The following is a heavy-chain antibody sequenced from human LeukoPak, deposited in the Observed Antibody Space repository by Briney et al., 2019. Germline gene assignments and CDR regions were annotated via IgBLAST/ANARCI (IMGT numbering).Heavy chain of an antibody. Sequence: GGSLRLSCAASGFTFSSYSMNWDRQAPGKGLEWVSSISSSSSYIYYADSVKGRFTISRDNAKNSLYLQMNSLRAEDTAVYYCARGWFGELSFFDYWGQGTLVTVSS. CDR3: ARGWFGELSFFDY. CDR2: ISSSSSYI. CDR1: GFTFSSYS. V-gene: IGHV3-21*01. J-gene: IGHJ4*02. D-gene: IGHD3-10*01.